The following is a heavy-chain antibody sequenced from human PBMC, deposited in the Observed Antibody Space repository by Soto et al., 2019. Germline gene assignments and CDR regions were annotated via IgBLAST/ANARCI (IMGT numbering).Heavy chain of an antibody. D-gene: IGHD1-1*01. J-gene: IGHJ4*02. V-gene: IGHV5-51*01. CDR3: ARPMGAYNWNDGVDY. Sequence: RGESLKTSFKGSGYSFTSYWIGWVRQMPGKGLEWMGIIYPGDSDTRYSPSFQGQVTISADKSISTAYLQWSSLKASDTAMYYCARPMGAYNWNDGVDYWGQGTLVTAPQ. CDR2: IYPGDSDT. CDR1: GYSFTSYW.